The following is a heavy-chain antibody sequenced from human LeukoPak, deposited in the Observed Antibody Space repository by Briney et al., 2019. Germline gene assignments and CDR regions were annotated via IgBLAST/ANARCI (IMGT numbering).Heavy chain of an antibody. Sequence: ASVKVSCKASGYTFTCYYMHWVRQAPGQGLEWMGLINPNGGGTNYAQKFQGRVTLTRDTSISTAYMEVSRLESDDTAVYYCARENNSGWYRKAAFDYWGQGTLVTVTS. D-gene: IGHD6-19*01. J-gene: IGHJ4*02. V-gene: IGHV1-2*02. CDR1: GYTFTCYY. CDR2: INPNGGGT. CDR3: ARENNSGWYRKAAFDY.